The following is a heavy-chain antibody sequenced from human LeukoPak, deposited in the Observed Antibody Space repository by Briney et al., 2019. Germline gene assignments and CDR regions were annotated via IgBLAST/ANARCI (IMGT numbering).Heavy chain of an antibody. Sequence: SETLSLTCTVSGGSISSYYWSWIRQPPGKGLEWIGYIYTSGSTNYNPSLKSRVTISVDTSKNQFSLKLSSVTAADTAVYYCARAVPYSSSLNFDYWGQGTLVTVSS. J-gene: IGHJ4*02. CDR2: IYTSGST. CDR3: ARAVPYSSSLNFDY. D-gene: IGHD6-6*01. V-gene: IGHV4-4*09. CDR1: GGSISSYY.